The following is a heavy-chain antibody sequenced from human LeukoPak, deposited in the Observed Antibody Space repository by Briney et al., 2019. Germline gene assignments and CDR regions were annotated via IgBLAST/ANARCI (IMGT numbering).Heavy chain of an antibody. Sequence: GTLRLSCAASGFTFSSYSMNWVRQAPGKGLEWVSYISSSSSTIYYADSVKGGFIISRDNAKNSLYLPMNSLRAEDTAVYYCARIGHTAMVMVFWGQGTLVTVSS. J-gene: IGHJ4*02. V-gene: IGHV3-48*01. CDR1: GFTFSSYS. CDR2: ISSSSSTI. D-gene: IGHD5-18*01. CDR3: ARIGHTAMVMVF.